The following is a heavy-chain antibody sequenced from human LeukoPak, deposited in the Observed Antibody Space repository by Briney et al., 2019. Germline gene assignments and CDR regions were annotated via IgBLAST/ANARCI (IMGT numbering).Heavy chain of an antibody. V-gene: IGHV4-59*01. CDR1: GGSISTYY. J-gene: IGHJ4*02. CDR2: IYYSGST. CDR3: ARPSGYDKYYFDY. Sequence: PSETLSLTCSVSGGSISTYYWSWIRQPPGKGLEWIGYIYYSGSTNYNPSLKSRVTISVDTSKDQFSLKLSSVTAAGTAVYYCARPSGYDKYYFDYWGQGTLVTVSS. D-gene: IGHD5-12*01.